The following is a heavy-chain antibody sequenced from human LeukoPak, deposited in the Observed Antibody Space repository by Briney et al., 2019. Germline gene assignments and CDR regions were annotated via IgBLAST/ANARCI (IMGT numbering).Heavy chain of an antibody. CDR2: ISVDVTQR. Sequence: PGRSLRLSCAVSGFTFAWHWVSWLRQAPGKGLEGLGQISVDVTQRSYVKHLKARVTISRDNAKNSLYLERSSLRVDDTAVYYCARLSGPAAADYWGPGTLIAVSS. V-gene: IGHV3-7*01. D-gene: IGHD2-2*01. CDR3: ARLSGPAAADY. J-gene: IGHJ4*01. CDR1: GFTFAWHW.